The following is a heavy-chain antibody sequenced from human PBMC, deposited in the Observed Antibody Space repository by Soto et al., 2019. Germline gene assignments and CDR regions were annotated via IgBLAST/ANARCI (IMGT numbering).Heavy chain of an antibody. V-gene: IGHV3-11*01. CDR1: GFTFSDYY. Sequence: GGSLRLSCAASGFTFSDYYMSWIRQAPGKGLEWVSYISSSSNIIYYTDSVKGRFAISRDNAKNFLYLKMNSLRAEDTAVYYCASSTRGHSGYASHAFDTWGQGTMVTVSS. D-gene: IGHD5-12*01. CDR3: ASSTRGHSGYASHAFDT. J-gene: IGHJ3*02. CDR2: ISSSSNII.